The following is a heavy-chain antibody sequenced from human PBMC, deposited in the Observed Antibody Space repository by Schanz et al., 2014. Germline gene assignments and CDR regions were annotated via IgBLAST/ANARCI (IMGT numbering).Heavy chain of an antibody. CDR3: ARGPSQGYSYGHNIGAYYYGMDV. CDR2: VNPSVRGT. Sequence: QVQLVQSGTQVKKPGASVKVSCKASGYTLSAYSLHWVRQAPGQGLEWMGIVNPSVRGTHFAREFQGRVTVTSDTSTSTVYMELSSLRSEDTAVYYCARGPSQGYSYGHNIGAYYYGMDVWGQGTTXTVSS. J-gene: IGHJ6*02. D-gene: IGHD5-18*01. CDR1: GYTLSAYS. V-gene: IGHV1-46*01.